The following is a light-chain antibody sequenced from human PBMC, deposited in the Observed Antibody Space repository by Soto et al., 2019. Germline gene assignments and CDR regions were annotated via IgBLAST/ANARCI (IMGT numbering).Light chain of an antibody. J-gene: IGKJ1*01. CDR2: GAS. V-gene: IGKV3-20*01. Sequence: LAPRGRATLSCRASQSVSSSYLAWYQQKPGQAPRLLIYGASSRATGIPDRFSGSGSGTDFTLTISRLEPEDFAVYYCQQYGSSSWTFGQGTKVDIK. CDR1: QSVSSSY. CDR3: QQYGSSSWT.